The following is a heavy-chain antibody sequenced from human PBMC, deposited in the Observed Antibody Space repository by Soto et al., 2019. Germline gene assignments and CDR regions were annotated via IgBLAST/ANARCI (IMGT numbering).Heavy chain of an antibody. V-gene: IGHV3-23*01. CDR1: GFTFSSCA. CDR3: AKEIAVAGPSYFDF. CDR2: LRGSGGST. J-gene: IGHJ4*02. D-gene: IGHD6-19*01. Sequence: EVQLLESGGGLVQPGGSLRLACAASGFTFSSCAMSCVRQAPGKWLEWVSALRGSGGSTYYADSVKGRLNISRDNSKNTLYLQMNSLRAEYTAVYYCAKEIAVAGPSYFDFWGQGTLVTVSS.